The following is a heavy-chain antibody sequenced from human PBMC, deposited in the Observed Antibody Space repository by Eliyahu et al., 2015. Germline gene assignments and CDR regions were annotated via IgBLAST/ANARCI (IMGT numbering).Heavy chain of an antibody. D-gene: IGHD6-19*01. Sequence: QLQLQESGPGLVKPSEXLSLTCTVSGGSISSSSYYWGWIRQPPGKGLEWIGSIYYSGSTYYNPSPKSRVTISVDTSKNQFSLKLSSVTAADTAVYYCARHLYSSGWYGDFDYWGQGTLVTVSS. CDR2: IYYSGST. CDR1: GGSISSSSYY. V-gene: IGHV4-39*01. J-gene: IGHJ4*02. CDR3: ARHLYSSGWYGDFDY.